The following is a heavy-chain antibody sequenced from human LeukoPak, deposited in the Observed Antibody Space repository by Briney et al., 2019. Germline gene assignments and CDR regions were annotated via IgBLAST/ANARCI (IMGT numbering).Heavy chain of an antibody. CDR1: GFTFSSYS. J-gene: IGHJ4*02. CDR2: ISSSSYI. V-gene: IGHV3-21*01. CDR3: AIGGHIVATISYFDY. Sequence: GGSLRLSCAASGFTFSSYSMNWVRQAPGKGLEWVSSISSSSYIYYADSVKGRFTISRDNAKNSLYLQMNSLRAEDTAVYYCAIGGHIVATISYFDYWGQGTLVTVSS. D-gene: IGHD5-12*01.